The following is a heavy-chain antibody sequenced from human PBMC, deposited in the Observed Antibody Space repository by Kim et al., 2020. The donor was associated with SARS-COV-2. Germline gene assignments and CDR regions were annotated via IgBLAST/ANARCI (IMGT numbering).Heavy chain of an antibody. CDR1: GGSFSGYY. CDR3: ASLIVAPRGPFDY. CDR2: INHSGST. Sequence: SETLSLTCAVYGGSFSGYYWSWIRQPPGKGLEWIGEINHSGSTNYNPSLKSRVTISVDTSKNQFSLKLSSVTAADTAVYYCASLIVAPRGPFDYWGQGTL. V-gene: IGHV4-34*01. D-gene: IGHD5-12*01. J-gene: IGHJ4*02.